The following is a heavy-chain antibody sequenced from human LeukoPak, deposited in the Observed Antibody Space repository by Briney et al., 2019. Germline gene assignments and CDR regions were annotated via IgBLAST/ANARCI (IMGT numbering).Heavy chain of an antibody. D-gene: IGHD3-3*01. CDR3: ARLGPYYDFWSGSKNNWFDP. CDR2: ISAYNGNT. Sequence: GASVKVSCKASGYTFTGYGISWVRQAPGQGLEWMGWISAYNGNTNYAQKLQGRVTMTTDTSTSTAYMELRSLRSDDTAVYYCARLGPYYDFWSGSKNNWFDPWGQGTLVTVSS. V-gene: IGHV1-18*01. J-gene: IGHJ5*02. CDR1: GYTFTGYG.